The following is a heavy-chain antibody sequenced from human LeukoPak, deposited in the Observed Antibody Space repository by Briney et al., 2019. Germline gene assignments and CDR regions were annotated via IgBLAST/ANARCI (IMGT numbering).Heavy chain of an antibody. D-gene: IGHD1-26*01. CDR2: ISGNGGNT. V-gene: IGHV3-23*01. CDR1: AFTFSNYA. CDR3: ASGSGTYYSSYYYYGMDV. J-gene: IGHJ6*02. Sequence: PGGSLRLSCAASAFTFSNYAMSWVRKAPGKGLEWASGISGNGGNTYYADSVKGRFTISRDNSKNTLYLQMNSLRAEDTGVYYCASGSGTYYSSYYYYGMDVWGQGTTVTVSS.